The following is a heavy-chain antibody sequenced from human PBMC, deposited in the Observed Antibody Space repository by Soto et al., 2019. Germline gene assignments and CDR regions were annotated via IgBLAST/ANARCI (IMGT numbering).Heavy chain of an antibody. Sequence: GGSLRLSCAASGFTFSSYSMNWVRQAPGKGLEWVSSISSSSSYIYYADSVKGRFTISRDNAKNSLYLQMNSLRAEDTAVYYCARASVGTQRGAFDIWGQGTMVTVSS. CDR2: ISSSSSYI. D-gene: IGHD1-1*01. J-gene: IGHJ3*02. CDR1: GFTFSSYS. V-gene: IGHV3-21*01. CDR3: ARASVGTQRGAFDI.